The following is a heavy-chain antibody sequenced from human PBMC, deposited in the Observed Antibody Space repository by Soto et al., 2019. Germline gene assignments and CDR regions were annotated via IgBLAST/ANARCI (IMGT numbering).Heavy chain of an antibody. CDR1: GGTFSSYA. V-gene: IGHV1-69*12. D-gene: IGHD2-2*01. J-gene: IGHJ6*02. CDR3: VRHVPAAGYYYGMDV. Sequence: QVQLVQSGAEVKKPGSSVKVSCKASGGTFSSYAISWVRQAPGQGLEWMGGSIPIVGTANYAQKVQGRVTSTADESTSAAYMELVSLRSEDTAVYYCVRHVPAAGYYYGMDVWGQGTTVTVSS. CDR2: SIPIVGTA.